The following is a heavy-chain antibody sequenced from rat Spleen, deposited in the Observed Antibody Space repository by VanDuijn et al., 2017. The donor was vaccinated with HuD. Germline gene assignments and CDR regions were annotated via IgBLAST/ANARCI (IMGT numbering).Heavy chain of an antibody. J-gene: IGHJ2*01. Sequence: EVQLVESGGGLVQPGRSLKLSCAASGFTFSNYGMAWVRQAPTKGLEWVAILSYDGSRIYYRDSVKGRFTISRDNAKNTLYLQMDSLRSEDTATYYCARETGYNSYFDYWGQGVLVTVSS. CDR3: ARETGYNSYFDY. CDR1: GFTFSNYG. V-gene: IGHV5-29*01. D-gene: IGHD1-4*01. CDR2: LSYDGSRI.